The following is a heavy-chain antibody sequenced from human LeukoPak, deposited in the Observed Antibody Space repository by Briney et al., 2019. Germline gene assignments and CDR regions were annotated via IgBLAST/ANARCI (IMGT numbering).Heavy chain of an antibody. Sequence: PSETLSLTCAVYGGSFSGYYWSWIRQPPGKGLEWIGEINHSGGTNYNPSLKSRVTISVDTSKNQFSLKLSSVTAADTAVYYCARGSYYGSGSQTDAFDIWGQGTMVTVSS. D-gene: IGHD3-10*01. CDR1: GGSFSGYY. CDR3: ARGSYYGSGSQTDAFDI. V-gene: IGHV4-34*01. J-gene: IGHJ3*02. CDR2: INHSGGT.